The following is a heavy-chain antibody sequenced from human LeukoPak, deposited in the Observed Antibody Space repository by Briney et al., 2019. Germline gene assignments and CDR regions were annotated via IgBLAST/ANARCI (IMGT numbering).Heavy chain of an antibody. CDR2: ISSSSSYI. D-gene: IGHD6-6*01. CDR3: ARDQSIAARRYFDY. Sequence: GGSLRLSCAASGFTFSSYSMNWVRQAPGKGLEWVSSISSSSSYIYYADSVKGRFTISRDNAKNSLYLQMNSLRAEDTAVYYCARDQSIAARRYFDYWGQGTLVTVSS. J-gene: IGHJ4*02. V-gene: IGHV3-21*01. CDR1: GFTFSSYS.